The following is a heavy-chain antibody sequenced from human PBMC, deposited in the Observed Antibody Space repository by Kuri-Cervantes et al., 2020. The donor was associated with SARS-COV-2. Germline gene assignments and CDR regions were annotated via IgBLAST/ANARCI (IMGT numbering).Heavy chain of an antibody. CDR1: GYTFTSYD. Sequence: ASVKVSCKASGYTFTSYDINWVRQATGQGLEWMGWMNPNSGNTGYAQKFQGRVTITADESTSTAYMELSSLRSEDTAVYYCARESKGVTIFGVVYNWFDPWGQGTLVTVSS. CDR2: MNPNSGNT. D-gene: IGHD3-3*01. V-gene: IGHV1-8*03. J-gene: IGHJ5*02. CDR3: ARESKGVTIFGVVYNWFDP.